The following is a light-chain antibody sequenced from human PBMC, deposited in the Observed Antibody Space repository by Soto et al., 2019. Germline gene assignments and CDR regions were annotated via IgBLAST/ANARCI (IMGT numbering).Light chain of an antibody. CDR3: HQYGSSPPT. Sequence: EIVLTQSPGTLSLSPWERATLSCRASQGVSGNYLAWYQQKPGQAPRLLMSGASNRATGIPDGFTGSGSGTDFTLTISRLEPEDFAVYYCHQYGSSPPTFGQGTKVDI. CDR1: QGVSGNY. CDR2: GAS. V-gene: IGKV3-20*01. J-gene: IGKJ1*01.